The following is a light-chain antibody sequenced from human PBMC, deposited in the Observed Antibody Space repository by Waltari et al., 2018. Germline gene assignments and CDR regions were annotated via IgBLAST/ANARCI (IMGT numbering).Light chain of an antibody. V-gene: IGKV1-33*01. CDR3: QQYDTPLS. CDR2: GAS. CDR1: QDIYNS. Sequence: DIQMTQSPSSLSASVGDRVTITCQANQDIYNSLNCYQQKPGKAPNLLIYGASNLEPGVPSRFSGSGSGTHCTFTISSLQPDDFATYYCQQYDTPLSFGGGTKVAIK. J-gene: IGKJ4*01.